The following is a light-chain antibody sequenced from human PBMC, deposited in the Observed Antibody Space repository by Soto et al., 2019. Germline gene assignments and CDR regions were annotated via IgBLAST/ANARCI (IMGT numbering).Light chain of an antibody. CDR2: EGS. CDR1: SSDVGSYNL. Sequence: QSALTQPASVSGSPGQSITISCTGTSSDVGSYNLVSWYQQHPGKAPKLMIYEGSKRPSGVSNRFSGSKSGNTASLTSSGLQAEDESDYYCCSYAVSSTFYVFGTGTKLTVL. CDR3: CSYAVSSTFYV. V-gene: IGLV2-23*01. J-gene: IGLJ1*01.